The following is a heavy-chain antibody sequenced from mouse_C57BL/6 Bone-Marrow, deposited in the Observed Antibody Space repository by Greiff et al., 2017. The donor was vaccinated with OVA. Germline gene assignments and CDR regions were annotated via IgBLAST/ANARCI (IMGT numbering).Heavy chain of an antibody. J-gene: IGHJ4*01. CDR3: ARWNYGSRYAMDY. D-gene: IGHD1-1*01. V-gene: IGHV1-81*01. CDR2: IYPRSGNT. CDR1: GYTFTSYG. Sequence: VMLVESGAELARPGASVKLSCKASGYTFTSYGISWVKQRTGQGLEWIGEIYPRSGNTYYNEKFKGKATLTADKSSSTAYMELRSLTSEDSAVYFCARWNYGSRYAMDYWGQGTSVTVSS.